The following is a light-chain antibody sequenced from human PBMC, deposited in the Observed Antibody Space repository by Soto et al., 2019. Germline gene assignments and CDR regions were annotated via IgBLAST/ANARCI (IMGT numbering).Light chain of an antibody. Sequence: QSALTQPASVSGSPGQSITISRTGTSSDVGGYNFVSWYQQHPGKAPKLVIYDVSNRPSGVSNRFSASKSGNTASLTISGLQAEDEADYYCSSYTSTPSRVFGTGTKVTVL. CDR1: SSDVGGYNF. CDR2: DVS. J-gene: IGLJ1*01. CDR3: SSYTSTPSRV. V-gene: IGLV2-14*01.